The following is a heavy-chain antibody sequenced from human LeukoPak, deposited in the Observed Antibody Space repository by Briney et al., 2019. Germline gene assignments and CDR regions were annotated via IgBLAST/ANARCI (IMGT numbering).Heavy chain of an antibody. CDR1: GFTFSSYS. CDR2: IKQDGSEK. J-gene: IGHJ4*02. CDR3: ARERSSPGGFDY. V-gene: IGHV3-7*03. D-gene: IGHD2-2*01. Sequence: GGSLRLSCAASGFTFSSYSMNWVRQAPGKGLEWVANIKQDGSEKYYVDSVKGRFTISRDNAKNSLYLQMNSLRAEDTAVYYCARERSSPGGFDYWGQGTLVTVSS.